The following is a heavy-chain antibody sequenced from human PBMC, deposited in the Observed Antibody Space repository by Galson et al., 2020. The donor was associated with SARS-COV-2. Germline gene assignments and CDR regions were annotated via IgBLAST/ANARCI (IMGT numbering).Heavy chain of an antibody. V-gene: IGHV3-23*01. J-gene: IGHJ3*02. CDR3: AKDTYYDSSGYYGNDAFDI. CDR2: ISGSGGST. D-gene: IGHD3-22*01. Sequence: GESLKISCAASGFTFSSHAMSWVRQAPGKGLEWVSAISGSGGSTYYADSVKGRFTISRDNSKNTLYLQMNSLRAEDTAVYYCAKDTYYDSSGYYGNDAFDIWGQGTMVTVSS. CDR1: GFTFSSHA.